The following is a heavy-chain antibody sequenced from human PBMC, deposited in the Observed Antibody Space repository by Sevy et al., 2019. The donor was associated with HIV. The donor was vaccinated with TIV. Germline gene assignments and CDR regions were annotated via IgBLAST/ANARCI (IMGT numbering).Heavy chain of an antibody. CDR2: IKQYGSEK. CDR1: GFTFSRFW. D-gene: IGHD5-12*01. J-gene: IGHJ6*02. V-gene: IGHV3-7*01. Sequence: GVSRRLSCAASGFTFSRFWMSWVRQAPGKGLEWVANIKQYGSEKYYVDSVKGRFTISRDNAKKSLYLQMNSLRAEDTAVYYCARNRDDSSGFHMDVWGQGTTVTVSS. CDR3: ARNRDDSSGFHMDV.